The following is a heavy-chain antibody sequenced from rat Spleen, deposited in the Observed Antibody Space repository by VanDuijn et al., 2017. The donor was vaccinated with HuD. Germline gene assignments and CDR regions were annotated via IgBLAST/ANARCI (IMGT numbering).Heavy chain of an antibody. V-gene: IGHV3-3*01. CDR2: INSAGST. J-gene: IGHJ4*01. D-gene: IGHD3-4*01. CDR1: GYSITSTYR. CDR3: ARTNNPYFYVMDA. Sequence: EVQLQESGPGLVKPSQSLSLTCSVTGYSITSTYRWNWIRKFPGNKLEWMGYINSAGSTNSNPSLKSRSSITRDNSKNQFFLQVNSVTTEDTATYYCARTNNPYFYVMDAWGQGASVTVSS.